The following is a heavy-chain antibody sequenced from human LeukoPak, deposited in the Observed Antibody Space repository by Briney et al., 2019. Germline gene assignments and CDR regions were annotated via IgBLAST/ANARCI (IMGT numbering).Heavy chain of an antibody. V-gene: IGHV3-7*03. CDR1: GLTFSNYW. D-gene: IGHD3-16*01. CDR2: IRQDGSEK. Sequence: GGSLRLSCAASGLTFSNYWMDWVRQAPGKGLEWVANIRQDGSEKNYVDSVKGRFIISRDNAKNSLYLQMNTLRADDTAVYYCARDGFGTGSNWGQGTLVTVSS. CDR3: ARDGFGTGSN. J-gene: IGHJ4*02.